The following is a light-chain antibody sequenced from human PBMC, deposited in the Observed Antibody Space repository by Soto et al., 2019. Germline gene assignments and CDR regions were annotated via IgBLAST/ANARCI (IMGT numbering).Light chain of an antibody. CDR1: QSVSSN. CDR3: QQYNNWWT. V-gene: IGKV3-15*01. CDR2: GAS. Sequence: EIVMTQSPATLSVSPGERATLSCRASQSVSSNLAWYQKKPGQAPRLLIYGASTRATGIPARFSGSGSETEFTLTISSLQSEDFAVYYCQQYNNWWTFGQGTKVDIK. J-gene: IGKJ1*01.